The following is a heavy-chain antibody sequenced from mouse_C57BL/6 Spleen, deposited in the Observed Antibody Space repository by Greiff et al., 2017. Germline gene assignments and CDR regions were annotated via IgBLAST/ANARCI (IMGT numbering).Heavy chain of an antibody. D-gene: IGHD3-2*02. CDR3: VRHGQLSPHYHAMDY. V-gene: IGHV10-1*01. J-gene: IGHJ4*01. Sequence: EVQRVESGGGLVQPKGSLKLSCAASGFSFNTYAMNWVRQAPGKGLEWVARIRRKSNNYATYYADSVKDRFTISRDDSESMLYLQMNNLKTEDTAMYYCVRHGQLSPHYHAMDYWGQGTSVTVSS. CDR2: IRRKSNNYAT. CDR1: GFSFNTYA.